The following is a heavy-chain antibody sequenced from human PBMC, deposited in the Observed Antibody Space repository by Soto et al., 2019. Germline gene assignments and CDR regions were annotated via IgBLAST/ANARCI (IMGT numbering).Heavy chain of an antibody. CDR2: IIPIFGTA. J-gene: IGHJ6*02. V-gene: IGHV1-69*12. D-gene: IGHD1-7*01. CDR1: GGTFSSYA. CDR3: ASHGIAGTWVYYYGMDV. Sequence: QVQLVQSGAEVKKPGSSVKVSCKASGGTFSSYAISWVRQAPGQGLEWMGGIIPIFGTANYAQKFQGRVTITADESTSTAYMELSSLRSEDTAVYDWASHGIAGTWVYYYGMDVWGQGTTVTVSS.